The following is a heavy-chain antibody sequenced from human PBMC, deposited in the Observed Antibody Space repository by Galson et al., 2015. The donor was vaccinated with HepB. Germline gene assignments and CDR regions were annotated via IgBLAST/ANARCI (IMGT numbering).Heavy chain of an antibody. CDR1: GFTFSSYS. D-gene: IGHD2-2*03. CDR3: ARDGDCSSTSCCCYYYYGMDV. Sequence: SLRLSCAASGFTFSSYSMNWVRQAPGKGLEWVSYISSSSSTIYYADSVKGRFTISRDNAKNSLYLRMNSLRDEDTAVYYCARDGDCSSTSCCCYYYYGMDVWGPGTTVTVSS. V-gene: IGHV3-48*02. J-gene: IGHJ6*02. CDR2: ISSSSSTI.